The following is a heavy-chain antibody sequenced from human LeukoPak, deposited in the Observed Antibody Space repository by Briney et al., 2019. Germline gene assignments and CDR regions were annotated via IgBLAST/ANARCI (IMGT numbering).Heavy chain of an antibody. CDR3: ARAHPYYYDSSGYYYYFDY. V-gene: IGHV1-18*01. CDR1: GYTFTGYG. CDR2: ISAYNGNT. J-gene: IGHJ4*02. Sequence: GASVKVSCKASGYTFTGYGISWVRQAPGQGLESMGWISAYNGNTNYAQKLQGRVTMTTDTSTSTAYMELRSLRSDDTAVYYCARAHPYYYDSSGYYYYFDYWGQGTLVTVSS. D-gene: IGHD3-22*01.